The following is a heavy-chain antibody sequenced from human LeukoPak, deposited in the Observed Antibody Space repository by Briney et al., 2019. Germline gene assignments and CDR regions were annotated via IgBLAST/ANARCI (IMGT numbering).Heavy chain of an antibody. CDR3: ASAYRGYNCNHHPYYYYYYYMDV. CDR1: GGSISSSSYY. CDR2: IYYSGST. Sequence: SETLSLTCTVSGGSISSSSYYWGWIRQPPGKGLEWIGSIYYSGSTYYNPSLKSRVTISVDTSKNQFSLKLSSVTAADTAVYYCASAYRGYNCNHHPYYYYYYYMDVRGKGTTVTVSS. V-gene: IGHV4-39*01. D-gene: IGHD1-14*01. J-gene: IGHJ6*03.